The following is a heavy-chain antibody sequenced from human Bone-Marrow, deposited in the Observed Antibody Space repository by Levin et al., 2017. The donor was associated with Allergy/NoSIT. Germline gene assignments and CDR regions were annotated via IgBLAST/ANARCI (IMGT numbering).Heavy chain of an antibody. CDR3: AHRREGLLTGGLAMDV. V-gene: IGHV2-5*02. D-gene: IGHD3-9*01. Sequence: SGPTLVKPTQTLTLTCTFSGFSLSTGGVGVGWIRQPPGKALEWLALIYWDDDKRYRPSLKNRLTITKDTTKNQVVLIMTNMDPVDTATYYCAHRREGLLTGGLAMDVWGQGTTVTVSS. CDR1: GFSLSTGGVG. J-gene: IGHJ6*02. CDR2: IYWDDDK.